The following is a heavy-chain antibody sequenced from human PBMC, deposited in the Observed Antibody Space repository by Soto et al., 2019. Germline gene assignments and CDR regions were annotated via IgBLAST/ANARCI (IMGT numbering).Heavy chain of an antibody. Sequence: QVQLVQSGAEVKKPGSSVKVSCKASGGTFSSYTISWVRQAPGQGLEWMGRIIPILGIANYAQKFQGRVTITADKSTSTAHMELSSLRSEDTAVYYCAGGVVTANGNWFDPWGQGTLVTVSS. CDR3: AGGVVTANGNWFDP. CDR2: IIPILGIA. V-gene: IGHV1-69*02. CDR1: GGTFSSYT. J-gene: IGHJ5*02. D-gene: IGHD2-21*02.